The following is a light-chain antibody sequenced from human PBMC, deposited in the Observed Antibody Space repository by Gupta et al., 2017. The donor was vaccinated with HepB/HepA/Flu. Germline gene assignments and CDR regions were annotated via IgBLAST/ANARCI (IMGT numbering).Light chain of an antibody. V-gene: IGLV1-40*01. Sequence: SVLTQPPSVSGAPGQRVTISCNGSSANIGAGYDVHWSYQLPGTAPNPLIFFNTKRPSGVTDRCSASESGTSASLAITGLQAEEEADYYCQSYDSSLSPAHVVFGGGTKLTVL. CDR1: SANIGAGYD. CDR2: FNT. CDR3: QSYDSSLSPAHVV. J-gene: IGLJ3*02.